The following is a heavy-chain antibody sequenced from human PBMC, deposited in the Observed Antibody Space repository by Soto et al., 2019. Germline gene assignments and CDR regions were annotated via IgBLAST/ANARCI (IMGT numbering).Heavy chain of an antibody. V-gene: IGHV3-30*19. CDR3: ARWGTTGGLDV. CDR1: GFTFRSYV. J-gene: IGHJ4*02. D-gene: IGHD3-16*01. CDR2: TSYDGTNN. Sequence: QVQLVESGGGVVQPGTSLRLSCVGSGFTFRSYVIHWVRQAPGKGLEWVALTSYDGTNNYYGDSVKGRFTISRDNSKNTVDLQMDSLRLEDTSLDYCARWGTTGGLDVWGPGTLVSVSS.